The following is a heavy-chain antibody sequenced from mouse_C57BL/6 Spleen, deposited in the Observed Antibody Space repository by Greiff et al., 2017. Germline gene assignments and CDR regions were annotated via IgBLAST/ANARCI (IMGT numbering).Heavy chain of an antibody. J-gene: IGHJ4*01. CDR2: ISYSGST. V-gene: IGHV3-8*01. Sequence: DVKLVESGPGLAKPSQTLSLTCSVTGYSITSDYWNWIRKFPGNKLEYMGYISYSGSTYYNPSLKSRISITRDTSKNQYYLQLKSVTTEDTATYYCARYKITTVNYYAMDYWGQGTSVTVSS. CDR3: ARYKITTVNYYAMDY. CDR1: GYSITSDY. D-gene: IGHD1-1*01.